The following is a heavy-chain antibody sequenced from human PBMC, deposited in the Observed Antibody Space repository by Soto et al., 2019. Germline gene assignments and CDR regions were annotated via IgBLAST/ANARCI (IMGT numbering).Heavy chain of an antibody. CDR1: GFTFSSYA. Sequence: EVQLLESGGGLVQPGGSLRLSCAASGFTFSSYALRWVRQAPVKGLEWVSAISGSGGSTYYADSVKGRFTISRDNSKNTLFLQMKSQRAEDTAVYYCQGRCSGSYYDYWGQGTLVTVFS. D-gene: IGHD1-26*01. V-gene: IGHV3-23*01. CDR3: QGRCSGSYYDY. CDR2: ISGSGGST. J-gene: IGHJ4*02.